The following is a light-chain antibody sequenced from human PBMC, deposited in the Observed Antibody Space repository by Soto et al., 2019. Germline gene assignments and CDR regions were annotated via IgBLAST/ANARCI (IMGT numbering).Light chain of an antibody. V-gene: IGLV1-44*01. J-gene: IGLJ3*02. CDR1: SSNIGSNT. CDR2: SNN. CDR3: AAWDDSLNGPV. Sequence: QSVLTQPPSASGTPGQRVTISCSGISSNIGSNTVNWYQQLPGTAPKLLIYSNNQRHSGVPDRFSGSKSGTSASLAISGLQSEDEADYYCAAWDDSLNGPVFGGGTKLTVL.